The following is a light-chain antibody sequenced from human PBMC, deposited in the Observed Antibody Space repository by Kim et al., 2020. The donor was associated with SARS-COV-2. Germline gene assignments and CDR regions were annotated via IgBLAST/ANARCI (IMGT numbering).Light chain of an antibody. CDR2: DNN. V-gene: IGLV1-51*01. CDR3: GTWDSSLSAVV. CDR1: SSNIGNNY. J-gene: IGLJ2*01. Sequence: GPKVTISCSGSSSNIGNNYVSWYQQLPGTAPKLLIYDNNKRPSGIPVRFSGSSSGTSATLGITGLQTGDEADYYCGTWDSSLSAVVFGGGTQLTVL.